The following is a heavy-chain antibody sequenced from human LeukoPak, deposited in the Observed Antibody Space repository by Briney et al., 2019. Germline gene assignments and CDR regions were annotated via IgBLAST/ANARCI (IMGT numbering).Heavy chain of an antibody. CDR2: ISAYNGNT. D-gene: IGHD6-13*01. CDR3: ASGRRIAAATPSDAFDI. CDR1: GYTFTSYG. Sequence: GGPVKVSCKASGYTFTSYGISWVRQAPGQGLEWMGWISAYNGNTNYAQKLQGRVTMTTDTSTSTAYMELRSLRSDDTAVYYCASGRRIAAATPSDAFDIWGQGTMVTVSS. J-gene: IGHJ3*02. V-gene: IGHV1-18*01.